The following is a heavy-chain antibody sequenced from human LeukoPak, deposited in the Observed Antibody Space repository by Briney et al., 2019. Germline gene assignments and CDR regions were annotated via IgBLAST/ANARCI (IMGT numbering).Heavy chain of an antibody. CDR1: GYTFITYH. CDR2: INPSGGAT. D-gene: IGHD6-13*01. Sequence: ASVKVSCKASGYTFITYHVHWVRQAPGQGLEWMGLINPSGGATSYAQKFQGRVTMTRDTSISTAYTELSRVRSDDTAVYYCARGGGIAAAPPSGYWGQGTLVTVSS. CDR3: ARGGGIAAAPPSGY. J-gene: IGHJ4*02. V-gene: IGHV1-2*02.